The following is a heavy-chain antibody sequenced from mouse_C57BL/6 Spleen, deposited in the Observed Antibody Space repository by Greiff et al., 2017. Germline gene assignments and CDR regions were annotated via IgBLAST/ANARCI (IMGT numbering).Heavy chain of an antibody. D-gene: IGHD2-3*01. V-gene: IGHV1-74*01. J-gene: IGHJ3*01. CDR1: GYTFTSYW. Sequence: QVQLKQPGAELVKPGASVKVSCKASGYTFTSYWMHWVKQRPGQGLQWIGRIHPSDSDTNYNQKVKGKATLTVDKSSSTAYMQLSSLTSGDSAVYYCEIWDGYYWGQGTLVTVSA. CDR3: EIWDGYY. CDR2: IHPSDSDT.